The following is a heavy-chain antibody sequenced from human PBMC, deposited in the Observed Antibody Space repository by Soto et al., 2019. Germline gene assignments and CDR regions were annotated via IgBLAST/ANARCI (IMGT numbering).Heavy chain of an antibody. V-gene: IGHV1-2*04. D-gene: IGHD1-26*01. CDR1: GYTFTGYY. Sequence: QVQLVQSGAEVKKPGASVKVSCKASGYTFTGYYMHWVRQAPGQGLEWMGWINPNSGGTNYAQKFQGWVTMTRDTPNSPAYMELSGLRSDDTAVYYGAGGGVGAFPGDAFDIWGQGTMVTVSS. CDR2: INPNSGGT. J-gene: IGHJ3*02. CDR3: AGGGVGAFPGDAFDI.